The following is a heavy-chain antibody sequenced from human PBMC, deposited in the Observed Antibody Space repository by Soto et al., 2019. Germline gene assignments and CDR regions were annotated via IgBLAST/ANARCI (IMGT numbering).Heavy chain of an antibody. Sequence: SPAVSLTCAICGESVSSNSAAWNWNRQTTSRGLEWLGRTYYRSKWYNDYAVSVKSRITINPDTSKNQFSLQLNSVTPEDTAVYYFTSSLTCSDVNCLQGFFDYWGHRTLVTVSS. CDR2: TYYRSKWYN. V-gene: IGHV6-1*01. J-gene: IGHJ4*01. CDR1: GESVSSNSAA. D-gene: IGHD2-15*01. CDR3: TSSLTCSDVNCLQGFFDY.